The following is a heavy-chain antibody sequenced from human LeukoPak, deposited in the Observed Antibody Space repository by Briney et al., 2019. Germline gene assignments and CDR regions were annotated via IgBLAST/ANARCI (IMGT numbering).Heavy chain of an antibody. J-gene: IGHJ4*02. CDR2: IWYDGRKK. D-gene: IGHD5-12*01. V-gene: IGHV3-33*01. CDR3: ARGFDSGYDFGY. Sequence: GGTLRLSCAASGFTFSIYGMHWVCQAPGKGVERVAVIWYDGRKKFYADSVKGGFTISRDNSKNRLYMQMNSLRAEDTAVYYCARGFDSGYDFGYWGQGTLVTVSS. CDR1: GFTFSIYG.